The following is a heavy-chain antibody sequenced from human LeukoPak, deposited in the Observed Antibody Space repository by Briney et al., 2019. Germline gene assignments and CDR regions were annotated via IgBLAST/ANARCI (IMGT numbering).Heavy chain of an antibody. CDR2: ISYDGSNK. CDR3: AREIRYSSSSPYLDY. D-gene: IGHD6-6*01. Sequence: GGSLRLSCAASGFTFSSYAMHWVRQAPGKGLEWVAVISYDGSNKYYADSVKGRFTISRDNSKNTLYLQMNSLRAEDTAVYYCAREIRYSSSSPYLDYWGQGTLVTVSS. CDR1: GFTFSSYA. J-gene: IGHJ4*02. V-gene: IGHV3-30-3*01.